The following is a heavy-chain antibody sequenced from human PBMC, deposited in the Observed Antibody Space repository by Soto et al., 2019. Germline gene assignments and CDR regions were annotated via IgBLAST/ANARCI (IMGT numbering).Heavy chain of an antibody. V-gene: IGHV1-8*01. CDR2: MNPNSGNT. Sequence: QGLEWMGWMNPNSGNTGYAQKFQGRVTVTRNTSISTAYMELSSLRSEDTAVYYCARFPGYYYDRYFSAVLVKGSSVPVS. CDR3: ARFPGYYYDRYFSAV. D-gene: IGHD1-1*01. J-gene: IGHJ6*03.